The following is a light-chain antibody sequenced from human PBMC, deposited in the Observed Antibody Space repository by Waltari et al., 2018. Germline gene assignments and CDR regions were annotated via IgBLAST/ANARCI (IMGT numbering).Light chain of an antibody. Sequence: QSALTQPRSVSGSPGQSVTISCTGTSSDVGGYNYVSWYHQPPGKATKFLIYDVSERPSGVPDRFSGSKSGNTASLTISGLQAEDEADYYCCSYAGSYNLVFGGGTKLTVL. V-gene: IGLV2-11*01. CDR1: SSDVGGYNY. CDR2: DVS. J-gene: IGLJ2*01. CDR3: CSYAGSYNLV.